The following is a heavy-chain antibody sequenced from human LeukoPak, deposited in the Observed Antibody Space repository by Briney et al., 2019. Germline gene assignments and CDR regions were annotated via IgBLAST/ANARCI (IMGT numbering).Heavy chain of an antibody. Sequence: GRSLRLSCAASGFTFSSYAMHWVRQAPGKGLEWVAVIWNDGSNKYYADSVRGRFTISRGNSKSTVYLQMNSLRVEDAAVYYCSKDLTSDFGGDLDPWGQGTLVTVSS. V-gene: IGHV3-33*06. J-gene: IGHJ5*02. CDR2: IWNDGSNK. CDR3: SKDLTSDFGGDLDP. D-gene: IGHD3-10*01. CDR1: GFTFSSYA.